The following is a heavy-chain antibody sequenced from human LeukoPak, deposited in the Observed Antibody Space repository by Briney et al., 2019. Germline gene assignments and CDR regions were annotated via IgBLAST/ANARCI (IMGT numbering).Heavy chain of an antibody. CDR3: ARLSGYEKGYVFDI. D-gene: IGHD5-12*01. J-gene: IGHJ3*02. V-gene: IGHV3-33*01. CDR1: GFTFSSYG. CDR2: IWNDGSHK. Sequence: GGSLRLSCAASGFTFSSYGTHWVRQAPGRGLEWVAVIWNDGSHKYYADSVKGRFTISRDNSKNTLYLQMNSLRAEDTAVYYCARLSGYEKGYVFDIWGQGTMLTVSS.